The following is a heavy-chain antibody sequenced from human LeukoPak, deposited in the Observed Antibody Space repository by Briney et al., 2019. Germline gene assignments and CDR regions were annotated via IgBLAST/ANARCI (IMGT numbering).Heavy chain of an antibody. CDR3: ARVRVHSRRKDYGDYELGY. J-gene: IGHJ4*02. D-gene: IGHD4-17*01. V-gene: IGHV1-2*02. CDR2: INPNSGGT. Sequence: ASVKVSCKASGYTFTGYYMHWVRQAPGQGLEWMGWINPNSGGTNYAQKFQGRVTMTRDTSISTAYMELSRLRSDDTAVYYCARVRVHSRRKDYGDYELGYWGQGTLVTVSS. CDR1: GYTFTGYY.